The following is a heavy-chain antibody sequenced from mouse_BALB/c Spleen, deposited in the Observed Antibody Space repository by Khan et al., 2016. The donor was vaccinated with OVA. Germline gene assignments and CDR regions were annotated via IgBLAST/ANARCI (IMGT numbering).Heavy chain of an antibody. J-gene: IGHJ2*01. D-gene: IGHD1-2*01. CDR1: GYSIPSGYG. V-gene: IGHV3-2*02. CDR3: ARTARIKY. Sequence: EVQLQASGPGLVKPSQSLSLTCTVTGYSIPSGYGWNWIRQFPGNKLEWMGYISYSGSTNYNPSLQSRISITRDTSKNQFFLQWKSVPTEDTATYYCARTARIKYWGQGTTLTVSS. CDR2: ISYSGST.